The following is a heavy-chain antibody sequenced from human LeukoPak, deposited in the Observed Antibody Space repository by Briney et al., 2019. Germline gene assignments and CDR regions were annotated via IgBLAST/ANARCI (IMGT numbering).Heavy chain of an antibody. CDR1: GFTFDDYA. Sequence: GGSLRLSCAASGFTFDDYAMHRVRQGPGKGLEWVSGISWNSGTIGYAVSVKGRFTISRDNAKNSLYLQMNSLRAEDTALYYCTKDLAIVGATGFDYWGQGTLVTVSS. CDR2: ISWNSGTI. J-gene: IGHJ4*02. D-gene: IGHD1-26*01. V-gene: IGHV3-9*01. CDR3: TKDLAIVGATGFDY.